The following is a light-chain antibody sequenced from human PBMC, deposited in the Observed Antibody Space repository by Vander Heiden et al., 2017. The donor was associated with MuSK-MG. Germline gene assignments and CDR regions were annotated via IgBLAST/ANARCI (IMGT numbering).Light chain of an antibody. CDR2: AAS. Sequence: LHLTHSPSSPSASVADRHTITFRASQSISRYLHWYPQKPGKAPKLLIYAASSLQSGVPSRFSGRGSGTDFTLTISRLQPQDLATYYCQQSDSTTYTFGQGTKLEIK. V-gene: IGKV1-39*01. J-gene: IGKJ2*01. CDR1: QSISRY. CDR3: QQSDSTTYT.